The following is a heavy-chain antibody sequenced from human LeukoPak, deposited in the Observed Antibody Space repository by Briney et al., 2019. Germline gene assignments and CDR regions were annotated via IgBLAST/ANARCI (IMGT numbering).Heavy chain of an antibody. J-gene: IGHJ4*02. D-gene: IGHD1-26*01. V-gene: IGHV3-73*01. CDR2: IRSKANSYAT. Sequence: GGSLRLSRAASGFTFSGSAMHWVRQASGKGLEWVGRIRSKANSYATAYAASVKGRFTISRDDSKNTAYLQMNSLKTEDTAAYYCTRKLDSGPFDYWGQGTLVTVSS. CDR3: TRKLDSGPFDY. CDR1: GFTFSGSA.